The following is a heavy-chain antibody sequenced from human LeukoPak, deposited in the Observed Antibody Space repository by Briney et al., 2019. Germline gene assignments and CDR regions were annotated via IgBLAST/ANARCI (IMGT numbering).Heavy chain of an antibody. D-gene: IGHD4-17*01. Sequence: ASVKVSCXASGYIFTGYYMHWVRQAPGQGLEWMGWINPNSGGTNYAQKFQGRVTMTRDTSISTAYMELSRLRSDDTAVYYCARDSTVTTLPFDPWGQGTLVTVSS. V-gene: IGHV1-2*02. J-gene: IGHJ5*02. CDR1: GYIFTGYY. CDR3: ARDSTVTTLPFDP. CDR2: INPNSGGT.